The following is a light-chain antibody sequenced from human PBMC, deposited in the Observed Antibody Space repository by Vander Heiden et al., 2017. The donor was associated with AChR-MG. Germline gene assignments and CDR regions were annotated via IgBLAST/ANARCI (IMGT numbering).Light chain of an antibody. CDR1: QRISKN. Sequence: DVHLTQSPFTLSASVGDRVTITCRASQRISKNLDWYQHKPGKAPKLLIYAASTLHSGVPSRFSGSGYGTVFTLTISSLQPEDFATYYCLQSDDTPPWTFGQGTKVEIK. J-gene: IGKJ1*01. CDR3: LQSDDTPPWT. CDR2: AAS. V-gene: IGKV1-39*01.